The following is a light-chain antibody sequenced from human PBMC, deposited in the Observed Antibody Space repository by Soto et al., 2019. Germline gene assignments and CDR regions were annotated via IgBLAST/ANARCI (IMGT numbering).Light chain of an antibody. CDR1: QSISNW. J-gene: IGKJ1*01. Sequence: DIQMTQSPSTLSASVGDRATITCRASQSISNWLAWYQQKPGKAPTLLIYDVSRLESGVPSRFSGSGSGTEFTLTISSLQPDDFATYYCQQYNSYSTFGQGTKVDNK. CDR2: DVS. CDR3: QQYNSYST. V-gene: IGKV1-5*01.